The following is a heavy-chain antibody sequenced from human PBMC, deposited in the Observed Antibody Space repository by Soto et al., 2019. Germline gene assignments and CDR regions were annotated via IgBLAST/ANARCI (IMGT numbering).Heavy chain of an antibody. V-gene: IGHV5-51*01. CDR2: VYPGDSDT. J-gene: IGHJ4*02. CDR3: ARLNMGIAAAGQNYYFDY. Sequence: PGESLKISCKGSGYSFTSYWIGWVRQMPGKGLEWMGIVYPGDSDTRYSPSFQGQVTISADKSIITAYLQWSSLKASDTAMYYCARLNMGIAAAGQNYYFDYWGQGTLVTVSS. D-gene: IGHD6-13*01. CDR1: GYSFTSYW.